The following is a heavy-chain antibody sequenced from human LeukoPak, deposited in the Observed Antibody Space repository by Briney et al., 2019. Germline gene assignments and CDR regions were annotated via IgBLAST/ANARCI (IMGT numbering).Heavy chain of an antibody. CDR2: IYYSGST. D-gene: IGHD2-2*01. J-gene: IGHJ4*02. V-gene: IGHV4-30-4*01. CDR3: ARGLGYCSSTSCYYYFDY. CDR1: GGSISSGDYY. Sequence: SETLSLTCTVSGGSISSGDYYWSWIRQPPGKGLEWIGYIYYSGSTYYNPSLKSRVTISVDTSKNQFSLMLSSVTAADTAVYYCARGLGYCSSTSCYYYFDYWGQGTLVTVSS.